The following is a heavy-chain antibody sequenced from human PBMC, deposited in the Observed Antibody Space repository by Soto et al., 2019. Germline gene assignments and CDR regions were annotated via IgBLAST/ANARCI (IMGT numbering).Heavy chain of an antibody. CDR2: IIPIFGTA. D-gene: IGHD6-13*01. Sequence: QVQLVQSGAEVKKPGSSVKVSCKASGGTFSRYAISWVRQAPGQGLEWMGGIIPIFGTANYAQKFQGRVTITADESTSTAYMELSSLRSEDTAVYYCARERIAADGIRYFDLWGRGTLVTVSS. V-gene: IGHV1-69*01. J-gene: IGHJ2*01. CDR3: ARERIAADGIRYFDL. CDR1: GGTFSRYA.